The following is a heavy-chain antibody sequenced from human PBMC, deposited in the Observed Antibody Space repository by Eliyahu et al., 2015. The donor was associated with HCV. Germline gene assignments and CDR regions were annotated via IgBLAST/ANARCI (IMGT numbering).Heavy chain of an antibody. J-gene: IGHJ3*01. CDR1: GFRFSSFA. V-gene: IGHV3-23*01. CDR3: AKDRNWELPNTFDL. Sequence: EEQLLESGGGLKEPRGSVRLSCAASGFRFSSFAMSWVRQAPGKGLEWIASIRGSGGNTRYSDSVKDRFTIARDNSENMLFLQLNSLRVDDTAMYYCAKDRNWELPNTFDLWGQGTMVTVSS. CDR2: IRGSGGNT. D-gene: IGHD1-7*01.